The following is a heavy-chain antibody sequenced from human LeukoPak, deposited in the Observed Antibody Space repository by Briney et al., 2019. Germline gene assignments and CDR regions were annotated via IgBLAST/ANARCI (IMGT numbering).Heavy chain of an antibody. CDR1: GNSFIISW. CDR3: ARAQGGYFDWSPFRP. D-gene: IGHD3-9*01. J-gene: IGHJ5*02. Sequence: GESLKISCQGSGNSFIISWIAWVRQRPGKGLEWMGIIFPHDSNTKYSPSFQGQVTISADKSNTTAYLQWSSLKASDTAMYYCARAQGGYFDWSPFRPWGQGTLVTVSS. CDR2: IFPHDSNT. V-gene: IGHV5-51*06.